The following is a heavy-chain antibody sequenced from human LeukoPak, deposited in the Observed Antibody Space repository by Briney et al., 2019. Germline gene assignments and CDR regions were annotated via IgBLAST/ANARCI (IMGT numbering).Heavy chain of an antibody. CDR2: IYSGGST. CDR3: ARANYDTLGDY. CDR1: EFSVGSNY. J-gene: IGHJ4*02. D-gene: IGHD3-22*01. Sequence: GGSLRLSCAASEFSVGSNYMTWVRQAPGKGLEWVSLIYSGGSTYYADSVKGRFTISRDNSKNTLYLQMNSLRAEDTAVYYCARANYDTLGDYWGQGTLVTVSS. V-gene: IGHV3-66*01.